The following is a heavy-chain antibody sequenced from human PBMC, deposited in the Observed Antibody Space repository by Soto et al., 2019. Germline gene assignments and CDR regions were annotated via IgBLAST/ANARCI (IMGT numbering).Heavy chain of an antibody. J-gene: IGHJ4*02. CDR2: IHSGGST. D-gene: IGHD6-13*01. CDR1: DYSISSDSNL. CDR3: AGKPRLAAAEFDY. Sequence: QVQLQESGPRLVKPSDTLSLTCAVSDYSISSDSNLWGWIRQPPGKGLEWIGYIHSGGSTYYNPSLKSRVTMSVDTAKNQFSLKLTSVTAVDTAVYYCAGKPRLAAAEFDYWGQGVLVTVSS. V-gene: IGHV4-28*01.